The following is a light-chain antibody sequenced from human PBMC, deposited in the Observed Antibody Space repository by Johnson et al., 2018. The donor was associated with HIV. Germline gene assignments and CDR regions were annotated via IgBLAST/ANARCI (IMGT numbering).Light chain of an antibody. CDR2: ENN. V-gene: IGLV1-51*02. J-gene: IGLJ1*01. CDR1: SSNIGKNY. Sequence: QSVLTQPPSVSAAPGQMVTISCSGSSSNIGKNYVSWYQQLPGTAPKLLIYENNKRPSGIPDRFSGSKSGTSATLGITGLQTENEADYYCGTWDSSLSAYVFGIGTKVTVL. CDR3: GTWDSSLSAYV.